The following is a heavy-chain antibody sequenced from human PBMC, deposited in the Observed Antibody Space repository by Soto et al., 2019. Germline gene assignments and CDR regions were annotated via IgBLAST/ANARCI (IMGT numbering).Heavy chain of an antibody. Sequence: SETLSLTCTVSGGSISSNYWSWIRQPPGKGLEWIGYVYNSGSTNYNPSLKSQVTIPVDTSKNQFSLKLTSVTAADTAMYYCTRGSSWYDVDWFDPWGPGTLVTVSS. D-gene: IGHD6-13*01. CDR1: GGSISSNY. V-gene: IGHV4-59*01. CDR2: VYNSGST. CDR3: TRGSSWYDVDWFDP. J-gene: IGHJ5*02.